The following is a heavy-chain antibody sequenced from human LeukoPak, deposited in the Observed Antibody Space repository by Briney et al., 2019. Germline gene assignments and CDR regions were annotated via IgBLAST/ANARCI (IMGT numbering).Heavy chain of an antibody. D-gene: IGHD3-9*01. CDR1: GFTFSSYW. CDR3: ARDLLRYFDWFDY. CDR2: IKQDGSGK. Sequence: GVNLRLSCAASGFTFSSYWLSWVRQAPGKGLECVANIKQDGSGKYYMDSVKGRFTISRDNAKNSLYLQMNSLRAEDTAVYYCARDLLRYFDWFDYWGQGTLVTVSS. V-gene: IGHV3-7*01. J-gene: IGHJ5*01.